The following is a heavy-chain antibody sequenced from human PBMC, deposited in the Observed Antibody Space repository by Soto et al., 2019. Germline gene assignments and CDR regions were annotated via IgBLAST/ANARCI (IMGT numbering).Heavy chain of an antibody. J-gene: IGHJ3*02. CDR1: GGSISSSSYY. V-gene: IGHV4-39*01. Sequence: SETLSLTCTVSGGSISSSSYYWGWIRQPPGKGLEWIGSIYYSGSTYYNPSLKSRVTISVDTSKNQFSLKLSSVTAADTAVYYCARREVVATPGAFDIWGQGTMVTVSS. D-gene: IGHD2-15*01. CDR3: ARREVVATPGAFDI. CDR2: IYYSGST.